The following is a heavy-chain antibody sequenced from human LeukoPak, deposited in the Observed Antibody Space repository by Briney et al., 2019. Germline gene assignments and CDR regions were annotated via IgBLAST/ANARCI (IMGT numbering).Heavy chain of an antibody. CDR3: AREKKEQQSD. Sequence: ASVKVSCKASGYTFTGYYMHWVRQAPGQGLEWMGWINPNSGGTNYAQKFQGRVTITADESTSTAYMELSSLRSEDTAVYYCAREKKEQQSDWGQGTLVTVSS. J-gene: IGHJ4*02. CDR1: GYTFTGYY. D-gene: IGHD6-13*01. CDR2: INPNSGGT. V-gene: IGHV1-2*02.